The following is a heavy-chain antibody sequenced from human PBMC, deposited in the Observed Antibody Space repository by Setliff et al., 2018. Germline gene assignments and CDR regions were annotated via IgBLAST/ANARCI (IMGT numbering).Heavy chain of an antibody. J-gene: IGHJ5*02. V-gene: IGHV1-24*01. D-gene: IGHD1-20*01. CDR1: GYTFTGYY. CDR3: ARYNWNTNWFDP. CDR2: FDPEDGET. Sequence: GASVKVSCKASGYTFTGYYMHWVRQAPGKGLEWMGGFDPEDGETIYAQKFQGRVTMTEDTSTDTAYMELSSLRSEDTALYYCARYNWNTNWFDPWGQGTLVTVSS.